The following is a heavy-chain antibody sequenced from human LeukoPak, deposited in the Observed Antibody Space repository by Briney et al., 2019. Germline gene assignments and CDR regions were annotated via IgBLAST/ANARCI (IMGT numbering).Heavy chain of an antibody. CDR1: GGSISSYY. CDR2: IYYSGST. J-gene: IGHJ5*02. D-gene: IGHD3-16*02. V-gene: IGHV4-59*08. Sequence: SETLSLTCTVSGGSISSYYWSWIRQPPGKGLEWIGYIYYSGSTNYNPSLKSRVTISVDTSKNQFSLKLSSVTAADTAVYYCARMTRLSRFDPWGQGTLVTVSS. CDR3: ARMTRLSRFDP.